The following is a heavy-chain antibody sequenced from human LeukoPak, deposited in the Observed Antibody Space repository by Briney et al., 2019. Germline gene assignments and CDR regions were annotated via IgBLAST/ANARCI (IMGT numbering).Heavy chain of an antibody. CDR2: IYPGDSDT. CDR1: GYSFTSYW. V-gene: IGHV5-51*01. J-gene: IGHJ1*01. D-gene: IGHD6-19*01. CDR3: ARPTRSGWYSPTWQH. Sequence: GESLKISCKGSGYSFTSYWIGWVRQMPGKGLEWMGIIYPGDSDTRYSPSFQGQVTISADKSISTASLQWRSLKASATAMYYCARPTRSGWYSPTWQHWGQGTLVTVSS.